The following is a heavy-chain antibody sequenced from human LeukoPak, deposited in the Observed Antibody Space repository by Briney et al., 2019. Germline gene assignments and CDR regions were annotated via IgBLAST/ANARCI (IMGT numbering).Heavy chain of an antibody. CDR1: GYSISSGYY. V-gene: IGHV4-38-2*02. CDR2: IYHSGST. CDR3: ARIMDSSGFHASILFDI. D-gene: IGHD3-22*01. J-gene: IGHJ3*02. Sequence: SETLSLTCTVSGYSISSGYYWGWIRPPPGKGLEWIGSIYHSGSTYYNPSLKSRVTISVDTSKNQFSLKLSSVTAADTAVYYCARIMDSSGFHASILFDIWGQGTMVTVSS.